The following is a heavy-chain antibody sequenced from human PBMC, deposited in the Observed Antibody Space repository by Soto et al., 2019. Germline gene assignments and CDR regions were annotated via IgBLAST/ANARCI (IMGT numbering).Heavy chain of an antibody. D-gene: IGHD5-18*01. Sequence: QVQLVQSGAEVKKPESSVKVSCKAPGGTFSTYAISWVRQAPGQGLEWMGGIIPMFGTANYAQRFQDRVTSTADESTNTFYMELSSMRSEYTAVYFCASGIQLWLRRINNGYSGWGQGNLVTVSS. V-gene: IGHV1-69*12. J-gene: IGHJ4*02. CDR3: ASGIQLWLRRINNGYSG. CDR2: IIPMFGTA. CDR1: GGTFSTYA.